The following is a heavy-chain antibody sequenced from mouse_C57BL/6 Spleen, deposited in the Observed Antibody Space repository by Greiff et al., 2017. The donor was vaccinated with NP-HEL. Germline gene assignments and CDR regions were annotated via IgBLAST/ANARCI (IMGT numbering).Heavy chain of an antibody. Sequence: QVQLQQSGAELMKPGASVKLSCKATGYTFTGYWIEWVKQRPGHGLEWIGEILPGSGSTNYNEKFKGKATFTADTSSNTAYMQLSSLTTEDSAIYYCARCPHYYGSSYGYFDYWGQGTTLTVSS. CDR1: GYTFTGYW. CDR2: ILPGSGST. J-gene: IGHJ2*01. CDR3: ARCPHYYGSSYGYFDY. D-gene: IGHD1-1*01. V-gene: IGHV1-9*01.